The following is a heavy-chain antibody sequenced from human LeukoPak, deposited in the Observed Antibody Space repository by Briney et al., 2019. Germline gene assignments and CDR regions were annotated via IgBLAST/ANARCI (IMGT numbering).Heavy chain of an antibody. CDR3: ASLGEVLWGYYFDY. CDR1: GYTFTGYY. J-gene: IGHJ4*02. V-gene: IGHV1-2*06. D-gene: IGHD2-21*01. Sequence: ASVKVSCKASGYTFTGYYMHWVRQAPGQGLEWMGRINPNSGGTNYAQKFQGRVTMTRDTSISTAYMELSRLRSDDTAVYYCASLGEVLWGYYFDYWGQGTLVTVSS. CDR2: INPNSGGT.